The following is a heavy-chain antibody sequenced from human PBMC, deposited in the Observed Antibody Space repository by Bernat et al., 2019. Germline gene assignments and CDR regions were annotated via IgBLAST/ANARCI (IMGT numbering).Heavy chain of an antibody. CDR1: GFTFGDYA. D-gene: IGHD3-22*01. J-gene: IGHJ6*02. CDR2: IRSKGYGGTT. Sequence: EVQLVESGGGLVKPGRSLTLSCTASGFTFGDYAMSWFRQAPGKGLEWVGFIRSKGYGGTTEYVASVKGRFTISREDSKSIAYLQMNSLKSEDTAVYYCTRASYYYDPRDMDVWGQGTTVTVSS. V-gene: IGHV3-49*05. CDR3: TRASYYYDPRDMDV.